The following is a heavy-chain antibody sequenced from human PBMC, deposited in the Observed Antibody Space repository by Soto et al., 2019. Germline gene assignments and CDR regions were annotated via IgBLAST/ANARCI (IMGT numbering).Heavy chain of an antibody. CDR1: GGSISSSAYY. Sequence: SETLSLTCTVSGGSISSSAYYWSWIRQHPGKGLEWIGYIYYDGTTYHNPSLKSRVNMSVETSKNQFSLKLSSVTAADTAVYYCARAAGMAARRLSFDYWGQGTLVTVSS. CDR3: ARAAGMAARRLSFDY. D-gene: IGHD6-6*01. V-gene: IGHV4-31*03. CDR2: IYYDGTT. J-gene: IGHJ4*02.